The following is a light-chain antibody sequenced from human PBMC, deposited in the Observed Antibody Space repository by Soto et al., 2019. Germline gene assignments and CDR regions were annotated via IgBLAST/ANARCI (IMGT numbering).Light chain of an antibody. V-gene: IGLV2-11*01. CDR3: YSYAGSRAL. CDR2: DVN. Sequence: QSALTQPRSVSGSPGQSVIISCTGTSSDVGGYNYVSWYQQYPGKAPKLMIYDVNKRPSGVPDRFSGSKSGNTASLTISGLQAEDEADYYCYSYAGSRALFGGGTKVTVL. J-gene: IGLJ2*01. CDR1: SSDVGGYNY.